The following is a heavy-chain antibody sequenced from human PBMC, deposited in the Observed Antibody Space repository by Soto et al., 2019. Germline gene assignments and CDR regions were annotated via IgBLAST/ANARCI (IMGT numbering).Heavy chain of an antibody. D-gene: IGHD5-18*01. CDR2: IIPIFGTA. Sequence: GASVKVSCKASGGTFSSYAISWVRQAPGQGLEWMGGIIPIFGTANYAQKFQGRVTITADESTSTAYMELSSLRSEDTAVYYCARDLMVKGNLDYWGQGTLVTVSS. J-gene: IGHJ4*02. CDR3: ARDLMVKGNLDY. V-gene: IGHV1-69*13. CDR1: GGTFSSYA.